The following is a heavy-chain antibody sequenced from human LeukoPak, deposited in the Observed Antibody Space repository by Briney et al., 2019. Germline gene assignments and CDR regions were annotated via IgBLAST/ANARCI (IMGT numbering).Heavy chain of an antibody. D-gene: IGHD3-22*01. CDR1: GFTFRIYA. CDR3: ARLWDDSRESEYYFDY. Sequence: GGYLRLSCAGSGFTFRIYAMSWVRQAPGKGLEWVSAISGSGGSTYYADSVKGRFTTSRDNSKNTLYLQMNSLRAEDTAVYYCARLWDDSRESEYYFDYWGQGTLVTVSS. CDR2: ISGSGGST. J-gene: IGHJ4*02. V-gene: IGHV3-23*01.